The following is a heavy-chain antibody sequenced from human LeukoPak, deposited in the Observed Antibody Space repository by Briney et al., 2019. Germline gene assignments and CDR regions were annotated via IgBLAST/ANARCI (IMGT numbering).Heavy chain of an antibody. Sequence: ASVKVSCKASGYTFTSYDINWVRRATGQGLEWMGWMNPNSGNTGYAQKFQGRVTITRNTSISTAYMELSSLRSEDTAVYYCARGHSKRGSRSGYYYYMDVWGKGTTVTVSS. CDR2: MNPNSGNT. CDR3: ARGHSKRGSRSGYYYYMDV. V-gene: IGHV1-8*03. CDR1: GYTFTSYD. J-gene: IGHJ6*03. D-gene: IGHD1-26*01.